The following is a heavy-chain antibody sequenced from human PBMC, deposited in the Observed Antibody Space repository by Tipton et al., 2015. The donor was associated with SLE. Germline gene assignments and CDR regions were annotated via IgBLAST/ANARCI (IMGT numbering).Heavy chain of an antibody. CDR1: GGSFSGYY. D-gene: IGHD3-9*01. Sequence: TLSLTCAVYGGSFSGYYWSWIRQPPGKGLEWIGEINHSGSTNYNPSLKSRVTIPVDTSKNQFSLKLSSVTAADTAVYYCARGKILTGYYNWFDPWGQGTLVTVSS. CDR2: INHSGST. V-gene: IGHV4-34*01. J-gene: IGHJ5*02. CDR3: ARGKILTGYYNWFDP.